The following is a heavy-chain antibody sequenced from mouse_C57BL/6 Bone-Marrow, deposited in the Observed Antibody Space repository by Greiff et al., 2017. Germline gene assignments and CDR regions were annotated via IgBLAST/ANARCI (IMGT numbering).Heavy chain of an antibody. Sequence: VQLKESGPELVKPGASVKISCKASGYAFSSSWMNWVKQRPGKGLEWIGRIYPGDGDTNYNGKFKGKATLTADKSSSTAYMQLSSLTSEDSAVYFCARWPYYGSSGWYFDVWGTGTTVTVSS. V-gene: IGHV1-82*01. CDR2: IYPGDGDT. CDR1: GYAFSSSW. J-gene: IGHJ1*03. CDR3: ARWPYYGSSGWYFDV. D-gene: IGHD1-1*01.